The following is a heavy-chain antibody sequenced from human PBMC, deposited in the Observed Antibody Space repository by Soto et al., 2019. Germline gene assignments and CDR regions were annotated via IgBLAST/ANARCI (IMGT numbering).Heavy chain of an antibody. V-gene: IGHV4-4*02. J-gene: IGHJ5*02. Sequence: SESLSPTFLISSRPISNSNWCIWVRQPPGKGLEWIGEIYHSGSTNYNPSLKSRVTISVDKSKNQFSLKLSSVTAADTAVYYCARGGIAARIENWFDPWGQG. CDR2: IYHSGST. CDR3: ARGGIAARIENWFDP. CDR1: SRPISNSNW. D-gene: IGHD6-6*01.